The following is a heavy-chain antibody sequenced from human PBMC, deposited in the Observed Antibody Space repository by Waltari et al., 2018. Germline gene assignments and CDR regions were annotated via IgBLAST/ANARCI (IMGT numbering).Heavy chain of an antibody. CDR2: TYYRSNWYN. CDR3: ARRVGLGGYFDY. CDR1: GDSVSNNY. J-gene: IGHJ4*02. D-gene: IGHD1-26*01. V-gene: IGHV6-1*01. Sequence: QVQLQQSGPGLLKPSQTLSLTCAISGDSVSNNYWVWIRQSPSRGLEWLGRTYYRSNWYNEYAESLRSRITISADATKNQFSLQLNSVTSEDTAVYYCARRVGLGGYFDYWGQGTLVTVS.